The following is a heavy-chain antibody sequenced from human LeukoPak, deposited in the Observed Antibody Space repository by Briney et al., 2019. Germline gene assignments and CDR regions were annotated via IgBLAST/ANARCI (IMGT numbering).Heavy chain of an antibody. CDR1: GFAFDDYA. J-gene: IGHJ4*02. D-gene: IGHD2-2*01. CDR3: AKDIRQYQLLTFDY. V-gene: IGHV3-9*01. CDR2: ISWNSGSI. Sequence: GRSLRLSCAASGFAFDDYAMHWVRQAPGKGLEWVSGISWNSGSIGYADSVKGRFTISRDNAKNSLYLQMNSLRAEDTALYYCAKDIRQYQLLTFDYWGQGTLVTVSS.